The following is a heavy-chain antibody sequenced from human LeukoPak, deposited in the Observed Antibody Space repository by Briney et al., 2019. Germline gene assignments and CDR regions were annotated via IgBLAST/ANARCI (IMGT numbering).Heavy chain of an antibody. J-gene: IGHJ4*02. CDR3: ARHLGGRVRGVIIYAFDY. CDR2: IYYSGST. Sequence: PSETLSLTCTVSGGSISSSSYYWGWIRQPPGKGLEWIGSIYYSGSTYYNPSLKSRVTISVDTSKNQFSLKLSSVTAADTAVYYCARHLGGRVRGVIIYAFDYWGQGTLVTVSS. CDR1: GGSISSSSYY. V-gene: IGHV4-39*01. D-gene: IGHD3-10*01.